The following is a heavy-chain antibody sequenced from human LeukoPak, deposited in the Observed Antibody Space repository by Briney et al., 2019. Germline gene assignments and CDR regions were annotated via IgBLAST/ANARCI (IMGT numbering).Heavy chain of an antibody. CDR3: EXXXCSXGXCXXSPXSXEVDY. D-gene: IGHD2-15*01. J-gene: IGHJ4*02. CDR1: GYTFTSYG. Sequence: AXGYTFTSYGISWVRQAPGQGLEWMGWISAYNGNTNYAQKLQGRVTMTTDTSTSTAYMELRSLRSDDTAVYYCEXXXCSXGXCXXSPXSXEVDYWGQGTLVTVSS. CDR2: ISAYNGNT. V-gene: IGHV1-18*01.